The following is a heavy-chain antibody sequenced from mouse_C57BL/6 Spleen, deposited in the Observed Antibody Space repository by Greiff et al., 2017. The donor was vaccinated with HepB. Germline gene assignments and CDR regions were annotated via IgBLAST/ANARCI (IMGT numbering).Heavy chain of an antibody. D-gene: IGHD3-1*01. V-gene: IGHV5-9-1*02. CDR2: ISSGGDYI. J-gene: IGHJ1*03. CDR3: TRDRNGPNGYFDV. CDR1: GFTFSSYA. Sequence: EVQRVESGEGLVKPGGSLKLSCAASGFTFSSYAMSWVRQTPEKRLEWVAYISSGGDYIYYADTVKGRFTISRDNARNTLYLQMSSLKSEDTAMYYCTRDRNGPNGYFDVWGTGTTVTVSS.